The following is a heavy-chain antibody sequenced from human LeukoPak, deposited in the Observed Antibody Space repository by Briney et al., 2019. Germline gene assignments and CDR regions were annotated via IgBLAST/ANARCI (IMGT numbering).Heavy chain of an antibody. CDR1: GFTFSSYG. CDR3: AKSPCRGGSSWTEFDY. CDR2: IRYDGSNK. D-gene: IGHD6-13*01. J-gene: IGHJ4*02. Sequence: GGSLRLSCAASGFTFSSYGMHWVRQAPGKGLEWVAFIRYDGSNKYYADSVKGRFTISRDNSKNTLYLQMNSLRAEDTAVYYCAKSPCRGGSSWTEFDYWGQGTLVTVSS. V-gene: IGHV3-30*02.